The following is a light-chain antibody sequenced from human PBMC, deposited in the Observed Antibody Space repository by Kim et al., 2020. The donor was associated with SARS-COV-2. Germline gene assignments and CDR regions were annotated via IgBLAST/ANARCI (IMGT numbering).Light chain of an antibody. V-gene: IGKV3-11*01. CDR2: DAS. J-gene: IGKJ4*01. Sequence: EIVLTQSPATLSLSPGERATLSCRASQSINSYLAWYQQKPGQAPRLLIYDASNRATGIPARFSGSGSGTDFTLTISSLEPEDFAVYYFQQRSNWPLTFGGGTKVDIK. CDR1: QSINSY. CDR3: QQRSNWPLT.